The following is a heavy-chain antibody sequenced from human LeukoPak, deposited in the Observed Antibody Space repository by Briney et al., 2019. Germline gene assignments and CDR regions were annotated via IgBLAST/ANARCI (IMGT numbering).Heavy chain of an antibody. CDR2: IYPGDSDT. Sequence: GESLKISCKGSGYRFTSYWIGWVRQMPGKGLEWMGIIYPGDSDTRYSPSFQGQVTISADKSISTAYLQWSSLKASDTAMYYCARSENYYYYGMDVWGQGTTVTVSS. CDR1: GYRFTSYW. CDR3: ARSENYYYYGMDV. J-gene: IGHJ6*02. V-gene: IGHV5-51*01.